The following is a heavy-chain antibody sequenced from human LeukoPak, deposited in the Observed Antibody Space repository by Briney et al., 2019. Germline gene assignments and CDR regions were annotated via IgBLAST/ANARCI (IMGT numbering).Heavy chain of an antibody. CDR2: IDWDDAK. J-gene: IGHJ4*02. V-gene: IGHV2-70*11. D-gene: IGHD6-6*01. Sequence: SGPALVKPTQTLTLTCTFSGFSLNTSGMCVVWIRQPPGKALEWLARIDWDDAKYYSTSLKTRLTISKDTSKNQVVLTMTNMGPVDTATYYCARLYSSSSGLFDSWGQGTLVTVSS. CDR3: ARLYSSSSGLFDS. CDR1: GFSLNTSGMC.